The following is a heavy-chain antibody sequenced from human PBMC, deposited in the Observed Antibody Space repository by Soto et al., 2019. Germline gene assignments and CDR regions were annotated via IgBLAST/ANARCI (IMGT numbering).Heavy chain of an antibody. CDR3: ARSTDSKDRYYYYGMDV. J-gene: IGHJ6*02. D-gene: IGHD2-15*01. Sequence: GGSLRLSCAASGFTFSSYGMHWVRQAPGKGLEWVALISFDGSNEYYADSVRGRFTISRDNSKNTLYLQMNSLRAEDTAVYYCARSTDSKDRYYYYGMDVWGQGTTVTVSS. V-gene: IGHV3-30*03. CDR2: ISFDGSNE. CDR1: GFTFSSYG.